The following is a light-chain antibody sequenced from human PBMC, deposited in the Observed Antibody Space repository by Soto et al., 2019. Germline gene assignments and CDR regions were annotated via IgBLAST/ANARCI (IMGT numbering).Light chain of an antibody. CDR3: QKYNSFWT. Sequence: DIQMTQSPSTLSASVGDRVTISCRASQTISNWLAWYQQKPGKAPKLLIYDAYSLESGVPPRFSGSGSGTEFTLTISSLQPEDFATYYCQKYNSFWTFGQGTKGEIK. J-gene: IGKJ1*01. CDR1: QTISNW. CDR2: DAY. V-gene: IGKV1-5*01.